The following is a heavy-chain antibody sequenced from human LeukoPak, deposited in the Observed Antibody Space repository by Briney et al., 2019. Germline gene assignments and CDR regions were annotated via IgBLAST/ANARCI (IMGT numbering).Heavy chain of an antibody. CDR2: IKEDGTYT. Sequence: GGSLRLSCAASGFSFSKYWMHWVRQTPGEGLVWVSRIKEDGTYTSYADSVKGRFTISRDNARNTVFLQMNSLRAEDTAAYYCARDFDMGITPGDDFDFWGQGTLDTASS. J-gene: IGHJ4*02. D-gene: IGHD3-9*01. CDR1: GFSFSKYW. V-gene: IGHV3-74*01. CDR3: ARDFDMGITPGDDFDF.